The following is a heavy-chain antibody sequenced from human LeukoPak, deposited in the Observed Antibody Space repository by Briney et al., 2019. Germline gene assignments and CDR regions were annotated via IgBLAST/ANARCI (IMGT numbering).Heavy chain of an antibody. CDR2: IIPILGIA. CDR1: GGTFSSYT. Sequence: SVKVSCKASGGTFSSYTISWVRQAPGQGLEWMGRIIPILGIANYAQKFQGRVTITADKSTSTAYMELSSLRSEDTAVYYCARDRGGSSVYYHYYMDVWGKGTTVTVSS. D-gene: IGHD6-6*01. V-gene: IGHV1-69*04. CDR3: ARDRGGSSVYYHYYMDV. J-gene: IGHJ6*03.